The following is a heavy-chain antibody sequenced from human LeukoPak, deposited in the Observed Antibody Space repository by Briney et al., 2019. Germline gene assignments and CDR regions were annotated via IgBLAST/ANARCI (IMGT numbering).Heavy chain of an antibody. CDR2: ISSSSSYI. V-gene: IGHV3-21*01. CDR3: ARGDYYGSGTPGY. CDR1: GFTFSSYS. Sequence: GGSLRLSCAASGFTFSSYSMNWVLQAPGKGLEWVSSISSSSSYIYYADSVKGRFTISRDNAKNSLYLQINSLRAEDTAVYYCARGDYYGSGTPGYWGQGTLVTVSS. D-gene: IGHD3-10*01. J-gene: IGHJ4*02.